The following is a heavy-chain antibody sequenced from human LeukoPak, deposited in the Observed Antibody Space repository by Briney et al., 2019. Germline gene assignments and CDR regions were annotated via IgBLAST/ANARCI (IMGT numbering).Heavy chain of an antibody. CDR3: ARWTYCSSTSCYRLLYYFDY. J-gene: IGHJ4*02. CDR2: INHSGST. CDR1: GGSFSGYY. V-gene: IGHV4-34*01. Sequence: PSETLSLTCAVYGGSFSGYYWSWIRQPPGKGLEWIGEINHSGSTNYNPSLKSRVTISVDTSTNQFSLKLSSVTAADTAVYYCARWTYCSSTSCYRLLYYFDYWGQGTLVTVSS. D-gene: IGHD2-2*01.